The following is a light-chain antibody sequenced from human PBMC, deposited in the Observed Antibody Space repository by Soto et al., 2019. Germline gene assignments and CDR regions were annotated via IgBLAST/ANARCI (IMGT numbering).Light chain of an antibody. CDR1: QSVSYN. Sequence: EIVMTQSPATLSVSPGERATLSCRASQSVSYNLAWYQQKPGQGPRLLIYGPFTRATGIPARFSGSGSGTEFTLTISSLQSEDFGVYYCQQYKNWPPLTFGGGTKVEIK. CDR2: GPF. CDR3: QQYKNWPPLT. J-gene: IGKJ4*01. V-gene: IGKV3-15*01.